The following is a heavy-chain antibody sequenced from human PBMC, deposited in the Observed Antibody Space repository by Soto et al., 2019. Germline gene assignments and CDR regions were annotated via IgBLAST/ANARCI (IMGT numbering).Heavy chain of an antibody. D-gene: IGHD3-10*01. V-gene: IGHV3-30*03. Sequence: PGGSLRLSCAASGFTFSSYGMHWVRQAPGKGLEWVAVISYDGSNKYYADSVKGRFTISRDNSKNTLYLQMNSLRAEDTAVYYCASYSYVSGSRSFDYRGQGTLVTVSS. CDR2: ISYDGSNK. CDR3: ASYSYVSGSRSFDY. CDR1: GFTFSSYG. J-gene: IGHJ4*02.